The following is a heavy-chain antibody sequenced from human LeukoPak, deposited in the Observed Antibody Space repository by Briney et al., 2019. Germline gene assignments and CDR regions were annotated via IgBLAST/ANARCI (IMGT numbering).Heavy chain of an antibody. CDR1: VLTFSDYD. CDR2: ISSSGSTI. V-gene: IGHV3-11*01. D-gene: IGHD6-13*01. CDR3: ARGYSSSWPNGYYYYGMDV. Sequence: VGSLRLSCTASVLTFSDYDMSWIRQAPGKGGEWVSYISSSGSTIYYADSVKGRFTISRDTAKNSLYLQMNSLRAEDTAVYYCARGYSSSWPNGYYYYGMDVWGQGTTVTVSS. J-gene: IGHJ6*02.